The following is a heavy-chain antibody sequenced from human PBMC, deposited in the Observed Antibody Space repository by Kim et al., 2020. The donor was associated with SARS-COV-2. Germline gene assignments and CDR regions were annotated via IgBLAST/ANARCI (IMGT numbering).Heavy chain of an antibody. V-gene: IGHV3-48*04. Sequence: GGSLRLSCAASGFTFSTYSINWVRQAPGKGLEWVSYISGSGNTIYYADSVKGRFTISRDNAKNSLFLQMNSLRAEDTALYYCARAGSYYEVDYWGQGTLVTVSS. D-gene: IGHD1-26*01. CDR2: ISGSGNTI. CDR1: GFTFSTYS. J-gene: IGHJ4*02. CDR3: ARAGSYYEVDY.